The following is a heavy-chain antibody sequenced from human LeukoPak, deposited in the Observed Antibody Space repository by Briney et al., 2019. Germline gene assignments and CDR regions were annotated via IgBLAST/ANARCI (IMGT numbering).Heavy chain of an antibody. CDR2: IYHSGST. J-gene: IGHJ3*02. D-gene: IGHD6-19*01. V-gene: IGHV4-30-2*01. CDR1: GGSNSSGGYY. CDR3: ARVKPRQSDAFDI. Sequence: SETLSLTCTVSGGSNSSGGYYWSWIRQPPGKGLEWIGYIYHSGSTYYNPSLKSRVTISVDRSKNQFSLKLSSVTAADTAVYYCARVKPRQSDAFDIWGQGTMVTVSS.